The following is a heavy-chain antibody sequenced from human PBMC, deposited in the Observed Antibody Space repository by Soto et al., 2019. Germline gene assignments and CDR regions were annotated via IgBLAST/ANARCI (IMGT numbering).Heavy chain of an antibody. Sequence: QLQLQESGPGLVKPSETLSLTCTVSGGSISSSSYYWGWIRQPPGKGLEWIGSISYSGSTYYNPSLKSRVTISVDTSKNQFSLKLTSVTAADTAVYYCARRGGGVAFDIWGQGTMVTVSS. CDR2: ISYSGST. CDR1: GGSISSSSYY. D-gene: IGHD2-15*01. J-gene: IGHJ3*02. CDR3: ARRGGGVAFDI. V-gene: IGHV4-39*01.